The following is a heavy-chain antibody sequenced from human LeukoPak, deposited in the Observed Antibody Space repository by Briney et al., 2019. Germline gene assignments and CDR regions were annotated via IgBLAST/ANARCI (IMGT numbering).Heavy chain of an antibody. CDR1: GFSLSDYY. J-gene: IGHJ3*02. CDR3: VRDSDYQRNSGGLYAHYDALDI. V-gene: IGHV3-11*04. D-gene: IGHD2-21*01. Sequence: PGGSLRLSCAASGFSLSDYYVTWIRQPPGKGLEWIAYLSMSGTSTKYADSVKGRFTISRDNAKSSLYLQMNSLRAEDTAVYYCVRDSDYQRNSGGLYAHYDALDIWGHGTMVTVSS. CDR2: LSMSGTST.